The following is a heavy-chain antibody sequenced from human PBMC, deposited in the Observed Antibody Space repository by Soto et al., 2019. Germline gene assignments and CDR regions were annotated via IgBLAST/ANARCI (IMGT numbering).Heavy chain of an antibody. J-gene: IGHJ3*02. CDR2: MNPNSGNT. D-gene: IGHD3-22*01. V-gene: IGHV1-8*01. CDR3: ARFGDSSGYYPSDDAFDI. Sequence: ASVKVSCKASGYTFTSYDINGVRQATGQGLEWMGWMNPNSGNTGYAQKFQGRVTMTRNTSISTAYMELSSLRSEDTAVYYCARFGDSSGYYPSDDAFDIWGQGTMVTVSS. CDR1: GYTFTSYD.